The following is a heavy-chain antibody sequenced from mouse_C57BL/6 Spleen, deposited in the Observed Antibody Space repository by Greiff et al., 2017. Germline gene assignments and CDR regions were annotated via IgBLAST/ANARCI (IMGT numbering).Heavy chain of an antibody. CDR1: GYTFTSYW. CDR2: IDPSDSET. J-gene: IGHJ3*01. V-gene: IGHV1-52*01. CDR3: ARGDLGSSYGGFAY. D-gene: IGHD1-1*01. Sequence: QVQLQQPGAELVRPGSSVKLSCKASGYTFTSYWMHWVKQRPIQGLEWIGNIDPSDSETHYNQKFKDKATLTVDKSSSTAYMQLSSLTSEDSAVYYCARGDLGSSYGGFAYWGQGTLVTVSA.